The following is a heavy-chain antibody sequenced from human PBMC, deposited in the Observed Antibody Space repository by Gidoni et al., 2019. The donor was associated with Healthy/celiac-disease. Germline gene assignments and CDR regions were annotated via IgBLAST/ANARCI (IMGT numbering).Heavy chain of an antibody. CDR3: ARGGSQRLFDAFDI. J-gene: IGHJ3*02. V-gene: IGHV3-21*01. CDR2: ISSSSSYI. Sequence: EVQLVESGGGLVKPGGSLRLSCAASGFTFSSYSMNWVRQAPGKGLDWVSSISSSSSYIYYADSVKGRFTISRDNAKNSLYLQMNSLRAEDTAVYYCARGGSQRLFDAFDIWGQGTMVTVSS. CDR1: GFTFSSYS.